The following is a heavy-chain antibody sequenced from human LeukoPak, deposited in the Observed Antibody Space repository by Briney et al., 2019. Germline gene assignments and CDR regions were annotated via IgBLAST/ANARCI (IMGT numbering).Heavy chain of an antibody. Sequence: PGGSLRLSCAASGFTFDDYAMHWVRQAPGKGLEWVSGISWNSGSIGYADSVKGRFTISRDNAKNSLYLQMNSLRAEDTALYYCAKEGPGSWGQGTLVTVSS. CDR2: ISWNSGSI. V-gene: IGHV3-9*01. CDR3: AKEGPGS. J-gene: IGHJ5*02. CDR1: GFTFDDYA.